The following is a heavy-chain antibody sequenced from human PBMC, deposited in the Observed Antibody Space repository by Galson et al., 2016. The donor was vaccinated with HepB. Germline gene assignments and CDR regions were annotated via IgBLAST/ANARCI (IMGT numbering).Heavy chain of an antibody. CDR1: GGSISSSNYY. Sequence: ETLSLTCTVSGGSISSSNYYWGWIRQPPGKGLEWIGNIYYSGSTYNNPSLKSRVTISVDTSKNQFSLKLSSVTAADTAVYYCARRYSYGTFDYWGQGTLVTVSS. CDR2: IYYSGST. D-gene: IGHD5-18*01. J-gene: IGHJ4*02. CDR3: ARRYSYGTFDY. V-gene: IGHV4-39*01.